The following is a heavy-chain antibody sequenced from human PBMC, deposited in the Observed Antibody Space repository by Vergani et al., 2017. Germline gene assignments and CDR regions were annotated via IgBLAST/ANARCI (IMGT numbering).Heavy chain of an antibody. CDR3: ASSIGYCAGATCQAYYFDH. J-gene: IGHJ5*02. CDR1: GYIFKNYY. D-gene: IGHD2-21*01. Sequence: VQLVQSGAEVRKPGASVTVSCTASGYIFKNYYIHWLRQAPGQAFEWMGILNPTTGHTTSAQKFMGRVDMTRDPSTDTSTRTVQMTLSSLRSEDTAVYYCASSIGYCAGATCQAYYFDHWGQGTRVTVSS. CDR2: LNPTTGHT. V-gene: IGHV1-46*02.